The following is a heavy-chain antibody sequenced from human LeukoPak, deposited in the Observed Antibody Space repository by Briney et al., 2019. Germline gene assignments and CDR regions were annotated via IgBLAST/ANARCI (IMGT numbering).Heavy chain of an antibody. CDR2: ISSDSNYI. CDR3: ARSVIAVAGYDAFDI. Sequence: PGGSLRLSCAASGFTFSSYSMNSVRQGPGKGVEWVSSISSDSNYIFYADSVQGRFTISRDNAKNLLYLEMNSLRDEDTAVYYCARSVIAVAGYDAFDIWGKGTVVTVSS. V-gene: IGHV3-21*06. J-gene: IGHJ3*02. CDR1: GFTFSSYS. D-gene: IGHD6-19*01.